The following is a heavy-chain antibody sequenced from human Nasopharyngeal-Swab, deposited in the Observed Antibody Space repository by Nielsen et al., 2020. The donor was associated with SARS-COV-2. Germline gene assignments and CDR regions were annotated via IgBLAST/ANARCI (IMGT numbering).Heavy chain of an antibody. CDR3: ARYCSTTSCPRGFDY. D-gene: IGHD2-2*01. CDR2: IKQSGSGQ. Sequence: WICQPPGKGLEWVAHIKQSGSGQYYVDSVKGRFTISRDNAKNSLSLQMNSLRAEDTAVYYCARYCSTTSCPRGFDYWGQGTLVTVSS. J-gene: IGHJ4*02. V-gene: IGHV3-7*01.